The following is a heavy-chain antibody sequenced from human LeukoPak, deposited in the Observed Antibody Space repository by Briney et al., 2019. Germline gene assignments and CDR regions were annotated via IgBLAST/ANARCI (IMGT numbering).Heavy chain of an antibody. CDR1: GGSFSGYY. J-gene: IGHJ4*02. Sequence: SETLSLTCAVYGGSFSGYYWSWIRQPPGKGLEWIGEINHSGSTNYNPSLKSRVTISVDTSKNQFSLKLSSVTAADTAVYYCARASLGYCSGGSCYFDYWGQGTLVTVSS. D-gene: IGHD2-15*01. V-gene: IGHV4-34*01. CDR2: INHSGST. CDR3: ARASLGYCSGGSCYFDY.